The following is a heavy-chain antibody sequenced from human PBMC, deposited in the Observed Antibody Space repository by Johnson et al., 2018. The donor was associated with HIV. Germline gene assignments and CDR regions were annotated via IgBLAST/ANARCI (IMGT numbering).Heavy chain of an antibody. Sequence: VQLVESGGGLVQPGGSLTLSCAASGFTFSNYAMSWVRRAQGKGLEWVSTISGDAGSTYYSDSVRGRFTLSRANSKNILFLQMNSLRAEDTAVYYCAKEGADYNFWSGYSSNAFDIWGQGTMVTVSS. CDR1: GFTFSNYA. V-gene: IGHV3-23*04. CDR2: ISGDAGST. J-gene: IGHJ3*02. D-gene: IGHD3-3*01. CDR3: AKEGADYNFWSGYSSNAFDI.